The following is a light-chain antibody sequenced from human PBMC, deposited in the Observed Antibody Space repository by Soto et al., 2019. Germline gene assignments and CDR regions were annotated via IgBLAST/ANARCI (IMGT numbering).Light chain of an antibody. CDR2: ANN. J-gene: IGLJ2*01. CDR1: SSNIGSPVD. V-gene: IGLV1-40*01. Sequence: QSVLTQPPSVSGAPGQRVTISCTGTSSNIGSPVDVHWYQHLPGTAPRLLIYANNNRPSGVPDRFSGSKSGTSASLAITGLQGDDEADYYCQSFDSRLSAPVFGGGTKVTVL. CDR3: QSFDSRLSAPV.